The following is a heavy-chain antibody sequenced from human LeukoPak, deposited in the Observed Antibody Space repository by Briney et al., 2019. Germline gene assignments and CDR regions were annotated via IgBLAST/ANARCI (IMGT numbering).Heavy chain of an antibody. D-gene: IGHD3-10*01. CDR2: INHSGST. J-gene: IGHJ3*02. CDR3: ASLPLWSRDAFDI. CDR1: GFTVSSNY. V-gene: IGHV4-34*01. Sequence: GSLRLSCAASGFTVSSNYMSWVRQPPGKGLEWIGEINHSGSTNYNPSLKSRVTISVDTSKNQFSLKLSSVTAADTAVYYCASLPLWSRDAFDIWGQGTMVTVSS.